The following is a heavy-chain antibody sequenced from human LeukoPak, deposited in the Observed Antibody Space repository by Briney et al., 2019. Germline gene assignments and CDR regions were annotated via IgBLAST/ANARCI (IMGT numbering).Heavy chain of an antibody. Sequence: PSETLSLTCTVSGGSISSYYWSWIRQPPGKGLEWIGYIYYSGSTNYNPSLKSRVTISVDTSKNQFSLKLSSVTAADTAVYYCARDIYGDYGPGWFDPWGQGTLVTVSS. CDR3: ARDIYGDYGPGWFDP. V-gene: IGHV4-59*01. CDR2: IYYSGST. CDR1: GGSISSYY. D-gene: IGHD4-17*01. J-gene: IGHJ5*02.